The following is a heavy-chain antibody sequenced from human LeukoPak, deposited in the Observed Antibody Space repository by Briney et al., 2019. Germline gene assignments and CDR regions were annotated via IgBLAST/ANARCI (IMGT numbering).Heavy chain of an antibody. D-gene: IGHD3-3*01. CDR1: GFTFSSYA. Sequence: PGGSLRLSCAASGFTFSSYAMHWVRQAPGKGLEWVAVISYDGSNKYYADSVKGRFTISRDNSKNTLYLQMNSLRAEDTAVYYCAREVRYMYYDFWSGYSDYWGQGTLVTVSS. CDR3: AREVRYMYYDFWSGYSDY. CDR2: ISYDGSNK. J-gene: IGHJ4*02. V-gene: IGHV3-30-3*01.